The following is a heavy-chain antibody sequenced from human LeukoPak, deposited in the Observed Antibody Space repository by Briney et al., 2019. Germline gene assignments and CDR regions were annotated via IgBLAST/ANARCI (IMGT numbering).Heavy chain of an antibody. Sequence: GSSAKVSCKASGGTFSNYAISWVRQAPGQGLEWMGGLIPILGAPDYAQKLQGRVTITADESTTTVYMELSSLRSEDTAVYYCARDEGGAAAVHHGHCGMDVWGQGTTVTVSS. CDR1: GGTFSNYA. V-gene: IGHV1-69*01. J-gene: IGHJ6*02. CDR3: ARDEGGAAAVHHGHCGMDV. CDR2: LIPILGAP. D-gene: IGHD6-13*01.